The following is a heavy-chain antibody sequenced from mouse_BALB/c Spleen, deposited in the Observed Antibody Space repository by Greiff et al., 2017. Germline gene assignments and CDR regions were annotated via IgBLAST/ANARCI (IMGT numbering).Heavy chain of an antibody. Sequence: EVKLVESGAGLVQPGGSLKLSCAASGFDFSSYWMSWVRQTPGQGLEWIGEINPDSSTINYTPSLKDKFIISRDNAKNTLYLQMSKVISEDTALYYCARLSYSLDYWGQGTTLTVSS. CDR2: INPDSSTI. CDR3: ARLSYSLDY. CDR1: GFDFSSYW. J-gene: IGHJ2*01. V-gene: IGHV4-1*02.